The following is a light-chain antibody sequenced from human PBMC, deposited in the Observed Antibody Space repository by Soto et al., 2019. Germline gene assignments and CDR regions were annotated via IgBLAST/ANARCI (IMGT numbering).Light chain of an antibody. CDR1: RDINSY. CDR2: AAS. J-gene: IGKJ1*01. CDR3: QQRYSTPRT. V-gene: IGKV1-39*01. Sequence: IQLTQSPSSLSASIVDIVTITCRASRDINSYLAWYQQKPGKAPKLLIYAASSLQSGVPSRFSGSGSGTDFTLTISSLQTEDFATYDGQQRYSTPRTFGQGTKVDIK.